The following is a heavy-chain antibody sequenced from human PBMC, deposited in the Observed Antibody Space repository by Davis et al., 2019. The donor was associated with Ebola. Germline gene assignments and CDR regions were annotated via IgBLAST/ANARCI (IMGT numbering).Heavy chain of an antibody. D-gene: IGHD3-16*01. J-gene: IGHJ6*02. CDR1: GFTFSSKW. Sequence: HTGGSLRLSCIVTGFTFSSKWMHWVRQAPGKGLVWVARINSDGSVTSYEDSVKGRFTISRDNSKNTLYLQMNSLRAEDTAVYYCAREMFGTEDVWGQGTTVTVSS. V-gene: IGHV3-74*01. CDR3: AREMFGTEDV. CDR2: INSDGSVT.